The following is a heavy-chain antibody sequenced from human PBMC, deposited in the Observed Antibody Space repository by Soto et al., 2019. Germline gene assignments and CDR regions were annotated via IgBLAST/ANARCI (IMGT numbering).Heavy chain of an antibody. V-gene: IGHV3-30*19. CDR2: IPNDGTYQ. Sequence: QVQLVESGGGVVQPGRSLRLSCAASGFIFSNYGMHWVRQAPGKGLEWVAVIPNDGTYQYYVDSVKGRFTISRDNSKDTLYLQMNSLRAEDTAVYYCVRDDDYPANGFDYWGQGILVTVSS. CDR1: GFIFSNYG. J-gene: IGHJ4*02. D-gene: IGHD4-17*01. CDR3: VRDDDYPANGFDY.